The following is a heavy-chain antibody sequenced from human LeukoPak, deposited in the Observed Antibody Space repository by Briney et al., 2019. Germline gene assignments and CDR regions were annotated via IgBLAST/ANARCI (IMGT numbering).Heavy chain of an antibody. CDR2: IIPIFGTA. Sequence: ASVKVSCKASGGTFSSYAISWVRQAPGQGLEWMGGIIPIFGTANYAQKFQGRVTITADESTSTAYMELSSLRSEDTAGYYCARSASPAIMVAGGTHDYWGQGTLVTVSS. J-gene: IGHJ4*02. V-gene: IGHV1-69*01. CDR3: ARSASPAIMVAGGTHDY. D-gene: IGHD3-16*01. CDR1: GGTFSSYA.